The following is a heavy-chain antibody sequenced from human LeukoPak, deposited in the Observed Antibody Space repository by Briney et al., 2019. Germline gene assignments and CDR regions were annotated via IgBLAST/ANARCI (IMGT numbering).Heavy chain of an antibody. V-gene: IGHV5-51*01. CDR1: GYTFTSNW. CDR2: IYPGDSDT. CDR3: ATSRAPDAFDI. Sequence: GESLKISCKGSGYTFTSNWIAWVRQMPGKGLEWMGIIYPGDSDTRYGPSFQGQVTISVDKSISTAYLQWSSLKASDTAMYYCATSRAPDAFDIGAKAQWSPSLQ. J-gene: IGHJ3*02.